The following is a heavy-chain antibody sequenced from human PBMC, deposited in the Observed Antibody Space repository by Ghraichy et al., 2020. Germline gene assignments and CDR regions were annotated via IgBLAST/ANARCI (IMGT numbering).Heavy chain of an antibody. CDR3: AKFAAEDYYYGMDV. V-gene: IGHV3-30*18. Sequence: GGSLRLSCAASGFTFSSYGMHWVRQAPGKGLEWVAVISYDGSNKYYADSVKGRFTISRDNSKNTLYLQMNSLRAEDTAVYYCAKFAAEDYYYGMDVWGQGTTVTVSS. J-gene: IGHJ6*02. CDR2: ISYDGSNK. CDR1: GFTFSSYG. D-gene: IGHD2-15*01.